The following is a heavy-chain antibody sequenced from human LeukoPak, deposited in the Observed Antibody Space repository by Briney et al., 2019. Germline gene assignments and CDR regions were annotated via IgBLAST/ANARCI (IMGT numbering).Heavy chain of an antibody. D-gene: IGHD2-2*01. Sequence: GGSLRLSCAASGFTVSSSHLTWVRQAPGKGLEWVSLIYSDGRTYYADSVRGRFTIPRDNSKNTPYLQMNSLRGEDTAVFYCVRPKHSSTSWLHYGMDVWGQGTTVIVSS. CDR1: GFTVSSSH. CDR3: VRPKHSSTSWLHYGMDV. V-gene: IGHV3-66*04. CDR2: IYSDGRT. J-gene: IGHJ6*02.